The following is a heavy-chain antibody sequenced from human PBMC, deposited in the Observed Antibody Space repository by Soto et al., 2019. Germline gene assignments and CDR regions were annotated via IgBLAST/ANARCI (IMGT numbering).Heavy chain of an antibody. D-gene: IGHD1-1*01. CDR3: AKGRGQNWNFDY. V-gene: IGHV3-23*01. J-gene: IGHJ4*02. CDR2: ISGSGGTA. Sequence: EVQLLESGGGSVQPGGSLRLSCAASGFTFSSYAMHWLRRPPGKGLEWVSRISGSGGTAYYADSVKGRFSISRDSLVNTLYLQMNSLRADDTAVYYCAKGRGQNWNFDYWGQVTLVTVSP. CDR1: GFTFSSYA.